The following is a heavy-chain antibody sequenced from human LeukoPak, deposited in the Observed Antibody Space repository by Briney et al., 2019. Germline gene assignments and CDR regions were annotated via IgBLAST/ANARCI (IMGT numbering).Heavy chain of an antibody. CDR3: ARDPGLMRAAACGDY. J-gene: IGHJ4*02. CDR1: GFTFSSYG. CDR2: ISSSSNTI. V-gene: IGHV3-48*01. D-gene: IGHD6-13*01. Sequence: GGSLRLSCAASGFTFSSYGMIWVRQAPGKGLEWISYISSSSNTIYYADSVKGRFTISRDNAKNSPYLQVSSLRAEDTAVYYCARDPGLMRAAACGDYWGQGTLVIVSS.